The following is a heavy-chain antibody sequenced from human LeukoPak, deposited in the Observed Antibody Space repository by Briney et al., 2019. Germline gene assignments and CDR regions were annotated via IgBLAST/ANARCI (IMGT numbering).Heavy chain of an antibody. Sequence: SETLSLTCAVSGYSLGKNYYWGWIRQPPGKGLEWIWRIYGTGSTSYNPSLVNRVTMSVDTSKNRFSLKLTSVTAADTAVYYCARYDSRGSASTRFDYWGQGILVTISS. CDR1: GYSLGKNYY. D-gene: IGHD3-16*01. J-gene: IGHJ4*02. CDR2: IYGTGST. CDR3: ARYDSRGSASTRFDY. V-gene: IGHV4-38-2*01.